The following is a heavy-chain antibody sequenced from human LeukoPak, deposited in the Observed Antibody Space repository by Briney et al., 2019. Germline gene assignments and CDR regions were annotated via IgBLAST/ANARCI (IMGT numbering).Heavy chain of an antibody. CDR3: ARGGVDTAMGRRWYFDY. V-gene: IGHV4-34*01. Sequence: SETLSLTCAVYGGSFSGYYWSWIRQPPGKGLEWIGEINHSGSTNYNPSLKSRVTISVDTSKNQFSLKLSSVTAADTAVYYCARGGVDTAMGRRWYFDYWGQGTLVTVSS. D-gene: IGHD5-18*01. CDR1: GGSFSGYY. CDR2: INHSGST. J-gene: IGHJ4*02.